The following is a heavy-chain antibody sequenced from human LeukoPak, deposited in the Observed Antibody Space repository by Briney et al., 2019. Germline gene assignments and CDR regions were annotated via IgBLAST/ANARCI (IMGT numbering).Heavy chain of an antibody. Sequence: PGGSLRLSCAASGFTFSDYYMSWIRQAPGKGLEWVGRIKSKTDGGTTDYAAPVKGRFTISRDDSKNTLYLQMNSLKTEDTAVYYCTTLITMIVVDEYFQHWGQGTLVTVSS. CDR3: TTLITMIVVDEYFQH. CDR2: IKSKTDGGTT. D-gene: IGHD3-22*01. CDR1: GFTFSDYY. V-gene: IGHV3-15*01. J-gene: IGHJ1*01.